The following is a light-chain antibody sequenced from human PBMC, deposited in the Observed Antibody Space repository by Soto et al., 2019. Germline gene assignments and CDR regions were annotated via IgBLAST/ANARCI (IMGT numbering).Light chain of an antibody. J-gene: IGKJ5*01. Sequence: EIVMTQSPATLSVSPGERATLSCRASQTVLSNLAWYQQKPGQAPRLLIYGASNRATGIPARFCGSGSGTEFTLTISSLQSEDFAVYYCQQYNNWPIPFGQGTRLEI. V-gene: IGKV3-15*01. CDR3: QQYNNWPIP. CDR2: GAS. CDR1: QTVLSN.